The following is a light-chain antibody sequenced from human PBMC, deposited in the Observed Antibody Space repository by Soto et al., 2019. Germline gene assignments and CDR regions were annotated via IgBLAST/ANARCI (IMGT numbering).Light chain of an antibody. CDR2: EVN. J-gene: IGLJ1*01. CDR1: SSNIGAYKY. Sequence: QSALTQPPSASGSPGQSVSISRTGTSSNIGAYKYVSWYQQHPGQAPRLIIYEVNKRPSGVPDRFSGSKSGNTASLTVSGLQAEDEADYYCNSYAGYINFGYVFGTGTKVTVL. CDR3: NSYAGYINFGYV. V-gene: IGLV2-8*01.